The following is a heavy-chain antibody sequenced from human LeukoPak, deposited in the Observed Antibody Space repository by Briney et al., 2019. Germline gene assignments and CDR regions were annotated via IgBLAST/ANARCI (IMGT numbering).Heavy chain of an antibody. V-gene: IGHV5-51*01. CDR3: ARLIISGRFLEWPGFDY. D-gene: IGHD3-3*01. CDR2: IYPGDSDT. CDR1: GYSFTSYW. J-gene: IGHJ4*02. Sequence: RTGESLKISCKGSGYSFTSYWIGWVRQMPGKGLEWMGIIYPGDSDTRYSPSFQGQVTISADKSISTAYLQWSSLKAPDTAMYYCARLIISGRFLEWPGFDYWGQGTLVTVSS.